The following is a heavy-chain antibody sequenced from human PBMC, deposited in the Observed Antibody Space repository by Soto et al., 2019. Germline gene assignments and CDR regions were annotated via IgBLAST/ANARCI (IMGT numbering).Heavy chain of an antibody. CDR3: ARGLILWFGELSRRGGYYYYMDV. CDR2: INDSGDI. J-gene: IGHJ6*03. Sequence: QVQLQQWGAGLLKPSETLSLTCAVYGGSFSGYQWSWIRQTPGQGLEWIGGINDSGDINYNPSLKSRVTILVGSPREQISLRLSSVTAADAAVYYCARGLILWFGELSRRGGYYYYMDVWGKGTTVTVSS. V-gene: IGHV4-34*01. D-gene: IGHD3-10*01. CDR1: GGSFSGYQ.